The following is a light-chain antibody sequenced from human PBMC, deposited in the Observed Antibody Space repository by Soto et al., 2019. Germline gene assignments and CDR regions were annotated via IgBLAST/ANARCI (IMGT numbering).Light chain of an antibody. V-gene: IGKV3-15*01. CDR3: QQYYNWPRT. J-gene: IGKJ5*01. Sequence: ETVIKQSLATLSVSPGERATLSCRAGQNIHTNLAWYRQKPGQAPRLLFYGASTGATGLPARFSGSGSGTEFTLTINSLQAEDCAVYYCQQYYNWPRTLGQGTRLEI. CDR2: GAS. CDR1: QNIHTN.